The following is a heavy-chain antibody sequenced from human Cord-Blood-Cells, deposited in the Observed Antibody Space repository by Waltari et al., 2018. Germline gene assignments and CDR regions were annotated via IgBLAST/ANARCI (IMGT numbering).Heavy chain of an antibody. V-gene: IGHV4-34*01. CDR1: GGSFSGYY. J-gene: IGHJ4*02. D-gene: IGHD6-13*01. CDR3: ARGLVWGSSWYGGY. Sequence: QVQLQQWGAGLLKPSETLSLTCAVYGGSFSGYYWSWIRQPPGKGLAWIGEINHSGSTNYNPSLKSRVTISVDTSKNQFSLKLSSVTAADTAVYYCARGLVWGSSWYGGYWGQGTLVTVSS. CDR2: INHSGST.